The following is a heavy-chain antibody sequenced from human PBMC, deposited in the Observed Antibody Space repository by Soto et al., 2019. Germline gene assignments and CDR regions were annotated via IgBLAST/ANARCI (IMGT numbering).Heavy chain of an antibody. D-gene: IGHD1-7*01. J-gene: IGHJ4*02. CDR3: ARDRIGGTVFRGYLDY. CDR2: IRFDGSNE. V-gene: IGHV3-33*01. CDR1: GGIFHGYG. Sequence: QEQLVESGGGVVQPGTSLRLSCAVPGGIFHGYGMHWVRQAPGKGLEWVAIIRFDGSNEEYADSVKGRFTISRDNSKNNLYLQMNTLGAEDTAVYYCARDRIGGTVFRGYLDYWGRGTVVTVSS.